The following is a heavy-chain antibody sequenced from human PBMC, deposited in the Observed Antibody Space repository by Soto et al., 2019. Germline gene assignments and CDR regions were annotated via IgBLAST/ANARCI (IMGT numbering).Heavy chain of an antibody. CDR3: ARGNRGYDY. D-gene: IGHD5-12*01. V-gene: IGHV4-30-4*01. CDR2: IYYSGTT. J-gene: IGHJ4*02. Sequence: QVQLQESGPRLVKPSQTLSLTCSVSGGSISSGDYYWSWVRQPPGKGLEFIGSIYYSGTTSYNPSLNSRISMSVDTSTNQFSLRLTSVTAADTAVYYCARGNRGYDYWGQGALVTVSS. CDR1: GGSISSGDYY.